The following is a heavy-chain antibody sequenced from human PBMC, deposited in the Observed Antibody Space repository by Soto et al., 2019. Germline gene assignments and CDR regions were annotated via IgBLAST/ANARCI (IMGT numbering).Heavy chain of an antibody. D-gene: IGHD6-19*01. V-gene: IGHV3-11*01. Sequence: PGGSLRLSFAGSGFTFSDYYMTWIRQAPGKGLEWVSYINTLSSAIYYADSVKGRFTISRDNAKNSLYLQMNSLRAEDTAVYYCARRLQWQLRPLDSWGRGTLVTVSS. CDR3: ARRLQWQLRPLDS. CDR1: GFTFSDYY. CDR2: INTLSSAI. J-gene: IGHJ4*02.